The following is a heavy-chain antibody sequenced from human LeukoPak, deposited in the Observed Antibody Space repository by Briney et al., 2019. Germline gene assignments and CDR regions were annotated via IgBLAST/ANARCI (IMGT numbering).Heavy chain of an antibody. D-gene: IGHD3-3*01. Sequence: PSETLSLTCTVSGGSISSSSYYWGWIRQPPGKGLEWIGSIYYSGSTYYNPSLKSRVTISVDTSKNQFPLKLSSVTAADTAVYYCARITIFGVVIIPFDYWGQRTLVTVSS. CDR1: GGSISSSSYY. CDR2: IYYSGST. V-gene: IGHV4-39*01. J-gene: IGHJ4*02. CDR3: ARITIFGVVIIPFDY.